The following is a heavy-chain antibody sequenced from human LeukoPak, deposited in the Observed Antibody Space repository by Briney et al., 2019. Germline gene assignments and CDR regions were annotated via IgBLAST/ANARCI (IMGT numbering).Heavy chain of an antibody. CDR1: GGSISSYY. D-gene: IGHD3-22*01. CDR3: ATPGPYDSSGYYPRS. J-gene: IGHJ4*02. CDR2: IYTSGST. V-gene: IGHV4-4*07. Sequence: NASETLSLTCTVSGGSISSYYWSWIRQPAGKGLEWIGRIYTSGSTNYNPSLKSRVTMSVDTSKNQFSLKLSSVTAADTAVYYCATPGPYDSSGYYPRSWGQGTLVTVSS.